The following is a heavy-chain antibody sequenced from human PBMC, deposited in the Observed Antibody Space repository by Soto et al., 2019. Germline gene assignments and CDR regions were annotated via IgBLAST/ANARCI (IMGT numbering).Heavy chain of an antibody. V-gene: IGHV1-46*01. CDR1: GYTFTSYY. D-gene: IGHD6-13*01. Sequence: ASVKVSCKASGYTFTSYYMHWVRQAPGQGLEWMGIINPSGGSTSYAQKFQGRVTMTRDTSTSTVYMELSSLRSEDTAVYYCARGGRTPYSSSWYWIGYFDYWGQGTRVTVSS. CDR2: INPSGGST. J-gene: IGHJ4*02. CDR3: ARGGRTPYSSSWYWIGYFDY.